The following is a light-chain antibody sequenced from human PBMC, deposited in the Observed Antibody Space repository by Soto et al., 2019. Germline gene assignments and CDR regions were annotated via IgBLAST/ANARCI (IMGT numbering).Light chain of an antibody. J-gene: IGKJ1*01. V-gene: IGKV1-27*01. CDR2: GAS. CDR3: QRYHSAPPT. Sequence: DIRLTQTPSSLSASVGDRVTITCRATQGISNFVAWYQQKPGKVPKLLIHGASTLQSGVPSRFSGSGSGTEFILSLSSLQPEDVGIYYCQRYHSAPPTFGHGTRVDIK. CDR1: QGISNF.